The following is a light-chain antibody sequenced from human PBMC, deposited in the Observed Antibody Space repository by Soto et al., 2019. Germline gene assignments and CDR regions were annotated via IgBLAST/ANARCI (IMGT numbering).Light chain of an antibody. V-gene: IGKV3-11*01. J-gene: IGKJ4*01. CDR3: QQRGNWPS. CDR1: QSVSSN. Sequence: EIVMTQSPATLSVSPGERAPLSCRARQSVSSNLAGYQQNPGQAPSLLIYDTSIRATGVPARFSGSRSGAEFTLTISSLEPEDFAVYYCQQRGNWPSFGGGTKVDI. CDR2: DTS.